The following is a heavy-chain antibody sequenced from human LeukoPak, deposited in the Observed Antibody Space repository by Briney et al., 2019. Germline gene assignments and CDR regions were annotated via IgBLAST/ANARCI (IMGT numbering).Heavy chain of an antibody. CDR1: GGTFSSYA. J-gene: IGHJ6*03. CDR2: IIPIFGTA. CDR3: ARDSGSTTWDYYYYMDV. V-gene: IGHV1-69*05. Sequence: ASVKVSCKASGGTFSSYAISWVRQAPGQGLEWMGGIIPIFGTANYAQKFQGRVTITTDESTSTAYMEPSSLRSEDTAVYYCARDSGSTTWDYYYYMDVWGKGTTVTVSS. D-gene: IGHD3-10*01.